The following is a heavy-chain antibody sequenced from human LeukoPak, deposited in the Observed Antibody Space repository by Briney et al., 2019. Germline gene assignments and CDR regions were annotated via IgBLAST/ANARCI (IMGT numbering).Heavy chain of an antibody. V-gene: IGHV3-48*03. D-gene: IGHD4-17*01. Sequence: GGSLRLSCAASGFTFSSYEMNWVRQAPGKGLEWVSYISSSGSAIYYADSVKGRFTISRDNAKNSLYLQMNSLRAEDTAVYYCARDGDYGLLDYRGQGTLVTVSS. CDR2: ISSSGSAI. J-gene: IGHJ4*02. CDR3: ARDGDYGLLDY. CDR1: GFTFSSYE.